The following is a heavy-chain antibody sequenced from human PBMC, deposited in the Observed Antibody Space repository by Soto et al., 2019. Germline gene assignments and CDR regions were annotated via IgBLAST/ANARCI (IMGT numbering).Heavy chain of an antibody. J-gene: IGHJ5*02. Sequence: PWWSLRLSCSASVFTFSIYAMSGFRQAPGKGLEWVSDISATGDNTYYADSVKGRFTISRDNSKNTLCFQMNSLRAEDTAVYYCARRITIAVADPFDPWGQGTLVTVS. CDR3: ARRITIAVADPFDP. D-gene: IGHD6-19*01. V-gene: IGHV3-23*01. CDR2: ISATGDNT. CDR1: VFTFSIYA.